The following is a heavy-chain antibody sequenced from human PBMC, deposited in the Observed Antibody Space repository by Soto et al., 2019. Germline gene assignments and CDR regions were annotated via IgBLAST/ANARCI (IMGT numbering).Heavy chain of an antibody. CDR3: ARSAAAGTGDY. CDR1: GGTFSSYT. D-gene: IGHD6-13*01. Sequence: QVQLVQSGAEVKKPGSSVKVSCKASGGTFSSYTISWVRQAPGQGLEWMGRIIPILGIANYAQKFQGRVTITADKATSTAYMELSSLRAEDTAVYYCARSAAAGTGDYWGQGTLVTVSS. CDR2: IIPILGIA. V-gene: IGHV1-69*02. J-gene: IGHJ4*02.